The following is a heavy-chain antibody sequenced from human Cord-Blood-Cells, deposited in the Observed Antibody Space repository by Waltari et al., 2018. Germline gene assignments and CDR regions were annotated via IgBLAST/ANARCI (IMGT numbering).Heavy chain of an antibody. V-gene: IGHV1-8*01. J-gene: IGHJ6*02. CDR2: MNPNSGNT. Sequence: QVQLVQSGAEVKKPGASVQVSCKASGYTFTSYDITCSRQATGQGLEWMGWMNPNSGNTGYAQKFQGRVTMTRNTSISTAYMELSSLRSEDTAVYYCARFWSGYYYYYYYGMDVWGQGTTVTVSS. CDR3: ARFWSGYYYYYYYGMDV. CDR1: GYTFTSYD. D-gene: IGHD3-3*01.